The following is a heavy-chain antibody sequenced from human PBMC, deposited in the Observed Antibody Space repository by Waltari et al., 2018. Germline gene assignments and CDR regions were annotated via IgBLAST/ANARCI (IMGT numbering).Heavy chain of an antibody. J-gene: IGHJ5*02. CDR3: ARLTAATLVWFDP. V-gene: IGHV1-2*06. D-gene: IGHD6-13*01. CDR1: GYTFSDHY. Sequence: QVQLVQSGAEVKKPGASVKVSCKASGYTFSDHYLHWVRQAPGQGLEWMGRINPGSGDTKYAQKCQGRVTMTRDTSISTAYMELSRLRSDDTAVYYCARLTAATLVWFDPWGQGTLVTVSS. CDR2: INPGSGDT.